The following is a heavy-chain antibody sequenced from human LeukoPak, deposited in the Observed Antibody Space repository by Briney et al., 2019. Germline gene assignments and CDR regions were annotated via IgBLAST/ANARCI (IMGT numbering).Heavy chain of an antibody. J-gene: IGHJ5*02. CDR3: ARAGGVSFVARWFDP. V-gene: IGHV1-18*01. CDR1: GYTFSNYG. Sequence: ASVKVSCKASGYTFSNYGISWVRQAPGQGLEWQGWVSAYNGNTNYAQKLQGRVTMTTDTSTGIAYMELKSLRSDDTAVYYCARAGGVSFVARWFDPWGQGSLVTVSS. D-gene: IGHD3-16*01. CDR2: VSAYNGNT.